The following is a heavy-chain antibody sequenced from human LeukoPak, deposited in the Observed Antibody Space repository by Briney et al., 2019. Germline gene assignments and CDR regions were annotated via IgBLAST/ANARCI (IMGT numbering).Heavy chain of an antibody. CDR2: ISGSGGIT. V-gene: IGHV3-23*01. D-gene: IGHD6-13*01. CDR3: AKGTSSLYIAFDI. Sequence: PGGSLRLSCAASGVTFSSYAMSWVRQAPGKGLEWVSAISGSGGITYYADSVKGGFTISRDNTKNTLYLQMNSLRAEDTAVYYCAKGTSSLYIAFDIWGQGTMVTVSS. J-gene: IGHJ3*02. CDR1: GVTFSSYA.